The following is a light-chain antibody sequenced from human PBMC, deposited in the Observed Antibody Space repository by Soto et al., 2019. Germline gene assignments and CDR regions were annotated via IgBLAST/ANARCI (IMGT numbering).Light chain of an antibody. Sequence: QSALSQPRSVSGSPGQSVTISCTGTSSDVGNYNYVSWYQLHPDNAPKLMIHDVSKRPSGVPDRFSASKSGNTASLAISGLQAEDEADYCCCSYAGSYTWVCGGGTKLTGL. CDR3: CSYAGSYTWV. J-gene: IGLJ3*02. CDR1: SSDVGNYNY. V-gene: IGLV2-11*01. CDR2: DVS.